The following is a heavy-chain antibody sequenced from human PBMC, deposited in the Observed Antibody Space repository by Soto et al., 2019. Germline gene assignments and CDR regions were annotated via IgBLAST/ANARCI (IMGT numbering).Heavy chain of an antibody. CDR2: IDPSDSYT. CDR1: GYSFTSYW. J-gene: IGHJ2*01. D-gene: IGHD2-21*02. CDR3: ARRRYCGGDCYPHWYFDL. V-gene: IGHV5-10-1*01. Sequence: GESLKISCKGSGYSFTSYWISWVRQMPGKGLEWMGRIDPSDSYTNYSPSFRGHVTISADKSISTAYLQWSSLKASDTAMYYCARRRYCGGDCYPHWYFDLWGRGTLVTVSS.